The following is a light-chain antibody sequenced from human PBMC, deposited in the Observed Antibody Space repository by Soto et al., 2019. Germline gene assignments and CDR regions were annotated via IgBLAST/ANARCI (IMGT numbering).Light chain of an antibody. Sequence: QSVLTQPPSVSAAPGQKVTISCSGSSSNIGSDFVSWYQQLPGTAPQLLIYENNKRPSGIPVRFSGSKSATSATLGITGLQTGDEAEYYCAAWDTSLSGGVFGGGTKVTVL. J-gene: IGLJ3*02. CDR2: ENN. V-gene: IGLV1-51*02. CDR1: SSNIGSDF. CDR3: AAWDTSLSGGV.